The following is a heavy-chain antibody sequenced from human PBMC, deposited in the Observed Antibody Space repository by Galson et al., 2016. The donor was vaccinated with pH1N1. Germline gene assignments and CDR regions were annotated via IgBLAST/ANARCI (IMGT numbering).Heavy chain of an antibody. CDR2: ISPIFDTP. D-gene: IGHD3-16*01. J-gene: IGHJ5*02. V-gene: IGHV1-69*05. Sequence: SVKVSCKAAGGPLTTYAITWLRQAPGQGLEWMGGISPIFDTPNYAQKFQGRLTITTDESTGTAYMELGSLTSVDTAIYYCAKDGGIGGGFDPWGQGTLVTVSS. CDR3: AKDGGIGGGFDP. CDR1: GGPLTTYA.